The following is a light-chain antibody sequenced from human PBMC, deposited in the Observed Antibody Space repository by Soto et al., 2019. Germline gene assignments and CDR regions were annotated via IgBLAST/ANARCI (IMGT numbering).Light chain of an antibody. CDR2: WAS. CDR3: PQEYGISGS. Sequence: DIMMSESPDSLAVSLGARSTIHCKSSQTFLYSPNNKNYLAWYQQKPGQPPKLLIYWASTRESGVPDRFTGSGSATDFTLTITIPWSKAVAVYNRPQEYGISGSLGQGT. CDR1: QTFLYSPNNKNY. J-gene: IGKJ2*01. V-gene: IGKV4-1*01.